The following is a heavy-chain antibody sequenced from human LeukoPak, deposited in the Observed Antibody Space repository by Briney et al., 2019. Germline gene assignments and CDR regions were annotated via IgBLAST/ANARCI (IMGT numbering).Heavy chain of an antibody. J-gene: IGHJ4*02. CDR3: ARDGVENSSWYPLDS. D-gene: IGHD6-13*01. Sequence: SETLSLTCSVSGGSVSNYYWSWLRQPAGKGLEWIGRIYPSGTTHYNPSLKSRVTMSVDTSKNHFSLKLTSVTAADTAVYYCARDGVENSSWYPLDSWGPGTLVTVSS. CDR2: IYPSGTT. CDR1: GGSVSNYY. V-gene: IGHV4-4*07.